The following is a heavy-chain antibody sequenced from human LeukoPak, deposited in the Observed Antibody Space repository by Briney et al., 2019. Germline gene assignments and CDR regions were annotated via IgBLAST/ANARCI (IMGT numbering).Heavy chain of an antibody. V-gene: IGHV4-39*01. Sequence: PSQTLSLTCTVSGGSISSNSYYWGWIRQPPGKGLEWIGSIYYSGSTYYNPSLKSRVAISVDTSKNQFSLKLSSVSAADTAVFYCARLVITGIARRYFNYWGQGALVTVSS. J-gene: IGHJ4*02. D-gene: IGHD1-20*01. CDR2: IYYSGST. CDR1: GGSISSNSYY. CDR3: ARLVITGIARRYFNY.